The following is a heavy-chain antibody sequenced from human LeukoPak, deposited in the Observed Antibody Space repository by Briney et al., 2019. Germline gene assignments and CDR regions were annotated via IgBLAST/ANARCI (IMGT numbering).Heavy chain of an antibody. V-gene: IGHV4-59*01. D-gene: IGHD2-2*01. CDR3: ARGAITRRDAFDI. CDR2: IYYSGST. CDR1: GGSISSYY. J-gene: IGHJ3*02. Sequence: SETLSLTCTVSGGSISSYYWSWIRQPPGKGVEWIGYIYYSGSTNYNPSLKSRVTISVDTSKNQFSLKLSSVTAADTAVYYCARGAITRRDAFDIWGQGTMVTVSS.